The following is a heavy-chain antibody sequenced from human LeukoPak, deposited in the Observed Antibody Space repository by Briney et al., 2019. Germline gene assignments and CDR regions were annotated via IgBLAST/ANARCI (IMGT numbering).Heavy chain of an antibody. V-gene: IGHV4-30-2*01. J-gene: IGHJ4*02. Sequence: SETLSLTCAVSGGSISSGGYSWSWIRQPPGKGLEWIGYIYHSGSTYYNPSLKSRVTISVDRSKNQFSLKLSSVTAADTAVYYCARALVGVTIYFDYWGQGTLVTVSS. CDR1: GGSISSGGYS. D-gene: IGHD4-17*01. CDR2: IYHSGST. CDR3: ARALVGVTIYFDY.